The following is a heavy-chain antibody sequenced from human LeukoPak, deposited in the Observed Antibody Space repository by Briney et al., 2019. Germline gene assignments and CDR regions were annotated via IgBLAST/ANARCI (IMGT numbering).Heavy chain of an antibody. CDR2: ISYDGSNK. CDR3: ARIAADTDFDY. J-gene: IGHJ4*02. Sequence: GGSLRLSCAASGFTFSSYAMHWVRQAPGKGLEWVAVISYDGSNKYYADSVKGRFTICRDNSKNSLYLQMNSLRAEDTAVYYCARIAADTDFDYWGQGTLVTVSS. V-gene: IGHV3-30-3*01. CDR1: GFTFSSYA. D-gene: IGHD6-13*01.